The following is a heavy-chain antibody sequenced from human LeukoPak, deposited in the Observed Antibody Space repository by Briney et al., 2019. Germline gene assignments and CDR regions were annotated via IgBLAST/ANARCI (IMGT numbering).Heavy chain of an antibody. V-gene: IGHV3-30*02. CDR1: GFTFSSYG. J-gene: IGHJ6*02. CDR2: IRYDGSNK. D-gene: IGHD2-15*01. Sequence: GGSLRLSCAASGFTFSSYGMHWVRQAPGKGLEWVAFIRYDGSNKYYADSVKGRFTISRDNSKNTLYLQMNSLRAEDTAVYYCARARLLDYYYYGMDVWGQGTTVTVSS. CDR3: ARARLLDYYYYGMDV.